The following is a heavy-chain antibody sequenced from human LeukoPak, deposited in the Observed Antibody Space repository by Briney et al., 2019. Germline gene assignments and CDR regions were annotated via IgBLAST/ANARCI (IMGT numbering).Heavy chain of an antibody. CDR3: AKGTTYYDILTGYGYPYYFDY. J-gene: IGHJ4*02. CDR1: GFTFSSYA. Sequence: PGGSLRLSCAASGFTFSSYAMSWVRQAPGKGLEWVSAISGSGGSTYYADSVKGRFTISRDNSKNTLYVQMNSLRAEDTATYYYAKGTTYYDILTGYGYPYYFDYWGQGTLVTVSS. CDR2: ISGSGGST. V-gene: IGHV3-23*01. D-gene: IGHD3-9*01.